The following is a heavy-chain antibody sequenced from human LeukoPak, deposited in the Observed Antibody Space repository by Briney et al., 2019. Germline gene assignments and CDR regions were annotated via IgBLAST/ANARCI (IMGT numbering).Heavy chain of an antibody. V-gene: IGHV3-74*01. J-gene: IGHJ4*02. CDR2: INSDGGST. Sequence: GGSLRLSCAASGFTFSSYWLHWVRQAPGKGLVWVSRINSDGGSTSYADSVKGRFTISRDNAKNTLYLQINSLRAEHAAVYYCARGDAYSYGPFHYWGQGTLVTVSS. CDR3: ARGDAYSYGPFHY. D-gene: IGHD5-18*01. CDR1: GFTFSSYW.